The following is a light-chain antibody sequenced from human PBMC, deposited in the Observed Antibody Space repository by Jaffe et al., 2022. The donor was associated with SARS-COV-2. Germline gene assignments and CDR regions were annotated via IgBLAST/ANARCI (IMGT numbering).Light chain of an antibody. Sequence: QLVLTQSPSASAPLGASVKLTCTLSSGHSSYAIAWHGHQSGKGPRYLMTVTSDGSHDKGDGIPDRFSGSSSGAERYLTISSLQSDDEADYYCQTWGTGTHVVFGGGTKLTVL. V-gene: IGLV4-69*01. CDR2: VTSDGSH. CDR3: QTWGTGTHVV. CDR1: SGHSSYA. J-gene: IGLJ2*01.